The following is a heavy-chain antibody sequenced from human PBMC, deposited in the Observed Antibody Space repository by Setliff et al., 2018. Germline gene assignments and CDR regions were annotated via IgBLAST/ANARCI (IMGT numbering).Heavy chain of an antibody. V-gene: IGHV1-69*10. CDR1: EGTFSSSS. Sequence: GASVKVSCKTSEGTFSSSSINWVRQAPGLGLEWMGAIVPVLNTVNYAPNFQGRVTITADKSTSTAYMELSSLKSEDTAVYYCARAAGSLTSDEYFHHWGQGTLVTVSS. CDR2: IVPVLNTV. CDR3: ARAAGSLTSDEYFHH. D-gene: IGHD6-25*01. J-gene: IGHJ1*01.